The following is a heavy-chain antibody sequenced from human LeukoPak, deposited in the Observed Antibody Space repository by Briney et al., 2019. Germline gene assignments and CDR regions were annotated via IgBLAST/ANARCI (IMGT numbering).Heavy chain of an antibody. D-gene: IGHD6-13*01. CDR2: IYYSGST. Sequence: TSETLSLTCTVSGGSISSYYWSWIRQPPGKGLEWSGYIYYSGSTNYNPSLKSRVTISVDTSKNQFSLKLSSVTAADTAVYYCARGSIAAAGPEVGSYYFDYWGQGTLVTVSS. CDR1: GGSISSYY. V-gene: IGHV4-59*01. CDR3: ARGSIAAAGPEVGSYYFDY. J-gene: IGHJ4*02.